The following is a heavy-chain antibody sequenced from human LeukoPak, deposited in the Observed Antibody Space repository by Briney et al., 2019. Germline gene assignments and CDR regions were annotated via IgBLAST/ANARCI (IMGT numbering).Heavy chain of an antibody. CDR3: ARVGYYDILTGYEENWFDP. V-gene: IGHV4-34*01. D-gene: IGHD3-9*01. Sequence: PSETLSLTCAVYGGSFSGYYWGWIRQPPGKGLEWIGSIYYSGSTYYNPSLKSRVTISVDTSKNQFSLKLSSVTAADTAVYYCARVGYYDILTGYEENWFDPWGQGTLVTVSS. J-gene: IGHJ5*02. CDR1: GGSFSGYY. CDR2: IYYSGST.